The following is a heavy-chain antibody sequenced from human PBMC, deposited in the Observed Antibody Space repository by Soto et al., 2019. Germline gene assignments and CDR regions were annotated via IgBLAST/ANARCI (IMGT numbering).Heavy chain of an antibody. CDR1: GVSISNSSYY. Sequence: QLQLQESGPGLVKPSETLSLTCTVSGVSISNSSYYRGWIRRPPGKGLEWIGTVYYSGITYYNPSLKSRVTISVDTSKNQFSLKLTSVTAADTAVYYCARHGSNWGQGTLVTVSS. CDR2: VYYSGIT. V-gene: IGHV4-39*01. J-gene: IGHJ4*02. CDR3: ARHGSN.